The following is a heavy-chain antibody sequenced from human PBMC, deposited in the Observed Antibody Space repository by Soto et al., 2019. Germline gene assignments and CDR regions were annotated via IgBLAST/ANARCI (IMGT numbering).Heavy chain of an antibody. CDR1: GYTFTSYG. D-gene: IGHD6-13*01. CDR2: ISAYNGNP. V-gene: IGHV1-18*01. J-gene: IGHJ5*02. Sequence: ASVKVSCKASGYTFTSYGISWVRQAPGKGLEWMGWISAYNGNPNYEQKLKGRVTMTTDTSTSTAYMELRSLRSDDTAVYYCARDSSSWQIGWFDPWGQGTLVTVSS. CDR3: ARDSSSWQIGWFDP.